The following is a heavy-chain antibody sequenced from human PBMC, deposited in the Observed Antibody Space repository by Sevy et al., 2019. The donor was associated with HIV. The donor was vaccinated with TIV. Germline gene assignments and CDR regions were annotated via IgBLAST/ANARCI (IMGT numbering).Heavy chain of an antibody. D-gene: IGHD3-10*01. V-gene: IGHV1-2*02. J-gene: IGHJ4*02. CDR3: ARGLGSQLLPLWF. CDR1: GYTFTGYD. CDR2: INPNSGGA. Sequence: ASVKVSCKASGYTFTGYDWHWVRQAPGQGLEYMGYINPNSGGADYAQKFQGRVTMTRDTSVSTTYMELSNLNSDDTAVYYCARGLGSQLLPLWFWGQGTLVTVSS.